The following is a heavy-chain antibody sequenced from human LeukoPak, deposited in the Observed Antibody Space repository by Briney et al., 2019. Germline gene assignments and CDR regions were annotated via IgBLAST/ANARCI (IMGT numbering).Heavy chain of an antibody. CDR1: GFTFSSYS. CDR3: ARTGLGLYSFDY. V-gene: IGHV3-48*01. Sequence: GGSLRLSCAASGFTFSSYSMNWVRQAPGKGLEWISYITGSLNTIHYADSVEGRFTISRDNAKNSVYLQMNSPRLEDTAVYYCARTGLGLYSFDYWGRGTLVTVSS. J-gene: IGHJ4*02. CDR2: ITGSLNTI. D-gene: IGHD3/OR15-3a*01.